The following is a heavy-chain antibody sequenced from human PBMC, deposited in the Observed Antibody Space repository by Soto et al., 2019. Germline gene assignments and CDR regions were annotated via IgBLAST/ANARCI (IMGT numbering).Heavy chain of an antibody. CDR2: IYPGDSDT. CDR3: ARCYDFWSGYYTRYYGMDV. J-gene: IGHJ6*02. CDR1: GYSFTSYW. Sequence: LGESLKISCQGSGYSFTSYWIGWVRQMPGKGLEWMGIIYPGDSDTRYSPSFQGQVTISADKSISTAYLQWSSLKASDTAMYYCARCYDFWSGYYTRYYGMDVWGQGTTVTVSS. V-gene: IGHV5-51*01. D-gene: IGHD3-3*01.